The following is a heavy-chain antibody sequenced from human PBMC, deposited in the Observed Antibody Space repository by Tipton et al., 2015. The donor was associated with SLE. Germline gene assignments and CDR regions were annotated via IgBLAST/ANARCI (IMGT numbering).Heavy chain of an antibody. CDR2: LKSDGVSI. Sequence: GSLRLSCSASGFTLSTYWMHWFRQAPGKGLAWVSRLKSDGVSIAYADSVKGRFTISRDNAKNAMFLQMNSLRAEDTAVYYCARDFLKTGDPLAAFDIWGQGTLVTVSS. CDR1: GFTLSTYW. J-gene: IGHJ3*02. V-gene: IGHV3-74*01. D-gene: IGHD1-1*01. CDR3: ARDFLKTGDPLAAFDI.